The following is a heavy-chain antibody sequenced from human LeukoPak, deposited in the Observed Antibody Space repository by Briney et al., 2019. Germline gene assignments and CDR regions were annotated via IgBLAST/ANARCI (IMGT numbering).Heavy chain of an antibody. CDR1: GGSISSYY. D-gene: IGHD3-22*01. CDR3: ASQRVVSRYYDSSDLYFDY. CDR2: IYYSGST. V-gene: IGHV4-59*12. J-gene: IGHJ4*02. Sequence: SEILSLTCTVSGGSISSYYWSWIRQPPGKGLEWIGYIYYSGSTNYNPSLKSRVTMSVDTSKNQFSLKLSSVTAADTAVYYCASQRVVSRYYDSSDLYFDYWGQGTLVTVSS.